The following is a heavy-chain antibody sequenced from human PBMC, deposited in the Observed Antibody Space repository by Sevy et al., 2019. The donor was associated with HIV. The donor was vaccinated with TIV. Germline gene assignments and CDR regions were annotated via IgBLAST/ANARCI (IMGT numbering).Heavy chain of an antibody. D-gene: IGHD2-2*01. CDR2: IKQDGGAQ. CDR3: ARSTNSAALDY. J-gene: IGHJ4*02. V-gene: IGHV3-7*01. CDR1: GFTFSSYW. Sequence: GGSLRLSCAVSGFTFSSYWRSWVRQAPGKGLEGVANIKQDGGAQYYVDSVKGRFAISRDNAKNSLFLQMNSLRVEDTAVYYCARSTNSAALDYWGQGTPVTVSS.